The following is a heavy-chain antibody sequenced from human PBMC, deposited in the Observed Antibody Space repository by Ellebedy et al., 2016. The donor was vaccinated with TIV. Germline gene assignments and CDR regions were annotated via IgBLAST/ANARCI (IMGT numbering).Heavy chain of an antibody. D-gene: IGHD6-19*01. Sequence: GESLKISCVASGFTFDSYAMHWVRQAPGKGLEWVAVISHDGSSIYYADSVKGRFTVSRDNSMTTVYLEMNSLRAEETALYYCARDLDKSSGWYGGAAYWGQGTQVTVSS. CDR1: GFTFDSYA. CDR2: ISHDGSSI. V-gene: IGHV3-30-3*01. J-gene: IGHJ4*02. CDR3: ARDLDKSSGWYGGAAY.